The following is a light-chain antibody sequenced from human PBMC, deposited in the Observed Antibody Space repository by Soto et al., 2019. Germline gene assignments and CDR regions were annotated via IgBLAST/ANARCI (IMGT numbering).Light chain of an antibody. V-gene: IGLV2-14*03. CDR3: TSYTSSSTYV. CDR2: DVS. J-gene: IGLJ1*01. Sequence: QSGLNQPASVSGSPGQSITIFFTGTNSDVGSYNYVSWYQQHPGRAPKLMIYDVSSRPSGVSNRFSGSKSGNTASLTISGLQAEDEADYFCTSYTSSSTYVFGTGTKVTVL. CDR1: NSDVGSYNY.